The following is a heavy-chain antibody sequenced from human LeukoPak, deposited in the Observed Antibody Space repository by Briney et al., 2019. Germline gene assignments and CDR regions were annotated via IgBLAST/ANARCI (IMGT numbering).Heavy chain of an antibody. D-gene: IGHD3-22*01. CDR3: ARSYDSSGYYFF. V-gene: IGHV4-39*07. CDR1: GGSISSGSYY. CDR2: IFHSGST. Sequence: PSQTLSLTCTVSGGSISSGSYYWGWIRQPPGKGLEWIGSIFHSGSTYYNPSLKSRVTISADTSEKQFSLKLSSVTAADTAMYYCARSYDSSGYYFFWGQGTLVTVSS. J-gene: IGHJ4*02.